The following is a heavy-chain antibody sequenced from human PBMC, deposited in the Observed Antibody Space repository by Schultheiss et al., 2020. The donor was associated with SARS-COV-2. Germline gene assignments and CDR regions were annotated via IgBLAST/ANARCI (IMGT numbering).Heavy chain of an antibody. CDR1: GDTFSTYA. CDR3: ARDVIIPSHSNYNYYYGMDV. Sequence: ASVKVSCKASGDTFSTYAISWVRQAPGQGLEWMGWISAYNGNTNYAQKLQGRVTMTTDTSTSTAYMELRSLRSDDTAVYYCARDVIIPSHSNYNYYYGMDVWGQGTTVTVSS. CDR2: ISAYNGNT. J-gene: IGHJ6*02. D-gene: IGHD4-11*01. V-gene: IGHV1-18*01.